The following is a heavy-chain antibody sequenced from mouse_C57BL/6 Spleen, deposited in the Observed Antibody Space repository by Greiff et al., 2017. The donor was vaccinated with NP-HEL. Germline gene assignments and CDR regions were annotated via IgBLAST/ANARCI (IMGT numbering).Heavy chain of an antibody. CDR2: ISSGGSYT. J-gene: IGHJ1*03. V-gene: IGHV5-6*02. CDR3: ARPPYDYDEGWYFDV. CDR1: GFTFSSYG. D-gene: IGHD2-4*01. Sequence: EVKLVESGGDLVKPGGSLKLSCAASGFTFSSYGMSWVRQTPDKRLAWVATISSGGSYTYYPDSVKGRFTISRANAKNTLDLQMSSLKSEDTAMYYCARPPYDYDEGWYFDVWGTGTTVTVSS.